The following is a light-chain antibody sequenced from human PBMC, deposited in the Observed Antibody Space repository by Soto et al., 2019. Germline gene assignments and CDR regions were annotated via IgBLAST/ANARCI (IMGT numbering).Light chain of an antibody. Sequence: QSVLTQPPSASGTPGQRVTISCSGSNSNIGSYSVNWYRHLPGTAPKLLVFSDDQRPSGVPDRFSGSKSGPSASLAISGLQSEDEADYYCAAWDDGLNGPVFGGGTKVTVL. CDR3: AAWDDGLNGPV. CDR1: NSNIGSYS. V-gene: IGLV1-44*01. CDR2: SDD. J-gene: IGLJ2*01.